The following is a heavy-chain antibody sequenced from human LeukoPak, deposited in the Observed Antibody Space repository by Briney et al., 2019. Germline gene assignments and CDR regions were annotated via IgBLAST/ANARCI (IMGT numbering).Heavy chain of an antibody. D-gene: IGHD6-19*01. Sequence: PGGSLRLSCAASGFTLSGYGMKWVRQAPGKGLEGVAFIRYDGSNKYYADSVKGRFTISRDNSKNTLYLQMNSLRPEDTAVYYCARGVHSSGWPNWFDPWGQGTLVTVSS. V-gene: IGHV3-30*02. CDR2: IRYDGSNK. CDR1: GFTLSGYG. CDR3: ARGVHSSGWPNWFDP. J-gene: IGHJ5*02.